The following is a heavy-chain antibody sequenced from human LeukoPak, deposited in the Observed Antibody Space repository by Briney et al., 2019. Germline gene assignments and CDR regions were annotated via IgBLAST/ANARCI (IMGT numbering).Heavy chain of an antibody. D-gene: IGHD3-10*01. V-gene: IGHV3-21*01. CDR3: ARDATMVRGAQNWFDP. J-gene: IGHJ5*02. CDR1: GFTFSRYS. CDR2: I. Sequence: GGSLRLSCEASGFTFSRYSLTWVRQAPGKGLEWVSSIKGRFTISRDNAKNSLYLQMNSLRAEDTAVYYCARDATMVRGAQNWFDPWGQGTLVTVSS.